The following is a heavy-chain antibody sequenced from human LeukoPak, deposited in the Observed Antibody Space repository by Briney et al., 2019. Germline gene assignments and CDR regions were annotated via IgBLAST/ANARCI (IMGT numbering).Heavy chain of an antibody. CDR3: AKGLEYFDY. V-gene: IGHV3-23*01. CDR1: GGSISSYY. J-gene: IGHJ4*02. D-gene: IGHD3-3*01. Sequence: ETLSLTCTVSGGSISSYYWSWVRQAPGKGLEWVSAISGSDGSTYYADSVKGRFTISRDNSKNTLYLQMNSLRAEDTAVYYCAKGLEYFDYWGQGTLVTVSS. CDR2: ISGSDGST.